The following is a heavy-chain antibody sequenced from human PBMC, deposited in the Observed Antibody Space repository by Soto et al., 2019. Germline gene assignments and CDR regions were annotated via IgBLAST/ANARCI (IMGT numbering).Heavy chain of an antibody. CDR3: ARVGLTIIVAPFGVR. D-gene: IGHD3-22*01. CDR1: GYTFTSYG. CDR2: IDTANGNT. Sequence: QVQLVQSGAEVRKPGASVKVSCKASGYTFTSYGISWVRQAPGRGLEWMGWIDTANGNTKYAQKFHGRVTMTTDTSTTTASKALRSLRYDDTAVYYCARVGLTIIVAPFGVRGGQGTLVTVSS. V-gene: IGHV1-18*04. J-gene: IGHJ4*02.